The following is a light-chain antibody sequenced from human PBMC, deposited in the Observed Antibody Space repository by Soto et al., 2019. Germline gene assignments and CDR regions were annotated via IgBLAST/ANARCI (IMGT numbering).Light chain of an antibody. J-gene: IGKJ4*01. CDR3: QQDSSWPLT. V-gene: IGKV3-15*01. CDR2: GAS. CDR1: QDIRSS. Sequence: EIVMTQSPATLSVSPGERVTLSCRASQDIRSSLAWYQQKPGQAPRLLIYGASIRATGVPATFSGSGSGTEFTRSISSLESGHLGVDYCQQDSSWPLTFGGGTKVEIK.